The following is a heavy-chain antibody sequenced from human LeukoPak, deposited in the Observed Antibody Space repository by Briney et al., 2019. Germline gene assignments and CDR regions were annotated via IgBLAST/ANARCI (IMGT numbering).Heavy chain of an antibody. J-gene: IGHJ4*02. CDR3: AREERWLQFHFDY. D-gene: IGHD5-24*01. V-gene: IGHV4-30-2*01. CDR2: IYHSGST. Sequence: ASQTLSLTCTVSGGSISSGGYYWSWIRQPPGKGLEWIGYIYHSGSTYYNPSLKSRVTMPVDTSKNQFSLKLSSVTAADTAVYYCAREERWLQFHFDYWGQGTLVTVSS. CDR1: GGSISSGGYY.